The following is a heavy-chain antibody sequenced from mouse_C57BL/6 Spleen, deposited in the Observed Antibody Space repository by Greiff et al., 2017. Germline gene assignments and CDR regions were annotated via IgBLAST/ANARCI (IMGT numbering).Heavy chain of an antibody. CDR2: INPNNGGT. CDR1: GYTFTDYN. J-gene: IGHJ2*01. CDR3: ARTGNYFDY. Sequence: VQLQQSGPELVKPGASVKIPCKASGYTFTDYNMDWVKQSHGKSLEWIGDINPNNGGTIDNQKFKGKATLTVDKSSSTAYMELRSLTSEDTAVYYCARTGNYFDYWGQGTTLTVSS. D-gene: IGHD4-1*01. V-gene: IGHV1-18*01.